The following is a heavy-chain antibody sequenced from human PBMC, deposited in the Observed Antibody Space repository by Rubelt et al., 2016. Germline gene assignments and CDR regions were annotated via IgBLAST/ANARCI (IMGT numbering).Heavy chain of an antibody. CDR1: GGSFSGYY. D-gene: IGHD2-15*01. J-gene: IGHJ5*01. Sequence: QVQLQQWGAGLLKPSETLSLTCAVYGGSFSGYYWSWIRQPPGKGLEWIGEINHSGSTNYTPSLKSLVTISVDTSKNQLSLYLNSVTAADTALYFCEKEYSRSPNNWFEYWGQGTLVTVSS. CDR2: INHSGST. V-gene: IGHV4-34*01. CDR3: EKEYSRSPNNWFEY.